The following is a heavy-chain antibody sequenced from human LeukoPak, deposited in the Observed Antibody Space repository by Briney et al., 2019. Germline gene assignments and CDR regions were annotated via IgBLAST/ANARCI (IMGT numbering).Heavy chain of an antibody. V-gene: IGHV3-66*01. D-gene: IGHD1-26*01. J-gene: IGHJ4*02. CDR3: KWEPKY. Sequence: PGGSLRLSCAASGFTVNNKYMSWVRQAPGKGLDWVSVIYGGGSTHYADSVKGRFTIFRDNSKNTLYLQMNSLRVEDTAVYYCKWEPKYWGQGTLVTVSS. CDR2: IYGGGST. CDR1: GFTVNNKY.